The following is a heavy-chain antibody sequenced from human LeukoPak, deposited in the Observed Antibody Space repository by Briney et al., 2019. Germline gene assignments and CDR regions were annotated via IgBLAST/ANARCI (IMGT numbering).Heavy chain of an antibody. CDR2: ISGSGSST. Sequence: GGSLRLSCAVSGFTFSTYAMTWVRRAPGRGLEWVSGISGSGSSTYYADSVKGRFTISRDISKNTLYLQMNSLRAEDTAVYYCAGDGHSYGQDYWGQGTLVTVSS. CDR1: GFTFSTYA. CDR3: AGDGHSYGQDY. D-gene: IGHD5-18*01. V-gene: IGHV3-23*01. J-gene: IGHJ4*02.